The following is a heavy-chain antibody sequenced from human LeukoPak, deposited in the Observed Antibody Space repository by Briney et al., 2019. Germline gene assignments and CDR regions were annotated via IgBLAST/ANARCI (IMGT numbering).Heavy chain of an antibody. CDR1: GGSISGYY. J-gene: IGHJ4*02. CDR3: ARSRQGSGLFSF. V-gene: IGHV4-59*12. Sequence: SETLSLTCTVSGGSISGYYWSWIRQPPGKGLEWIGCIYERGPAYYNPSLKSRFTISVDTVKNQFFLNVTSMTAADTAVYYCARSRQGSGLFSFWGQGTLVAVSS. CDR2: IYERGPA. D-gene: IGHD2-15*01.